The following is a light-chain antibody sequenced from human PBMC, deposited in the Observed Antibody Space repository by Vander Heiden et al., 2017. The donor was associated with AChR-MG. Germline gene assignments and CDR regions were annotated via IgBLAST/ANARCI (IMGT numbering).Light chain of an antibody. V-gene: IGLV2-11*01. CDR3: CSYAGSYTWV. CDR1: SSDVGGYNY. J-gene: IGLJ2*01. CDR2: DVS. Sequence: QPPLPPPRPLSGPPVPSVTISCTGTSSDVGGYNYVSWYQQHPGNAPKRRRYDVSKRPSGVPDHFSGYKSGNTESLTISGLQAEDEADDYCCSYAGSYTWVFGGGTKLTVL.